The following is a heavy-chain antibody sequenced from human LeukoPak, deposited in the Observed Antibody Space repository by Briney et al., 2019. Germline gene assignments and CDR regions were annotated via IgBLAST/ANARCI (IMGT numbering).Heavy chain of an antibody. Sequence: KPSETLSLTCTVSGGSISSYYWSWIRQPAGKGLEWIGRIYTSGSTNYNPSLKSRVTMSVDTSKNQFPLKLSSVTAADTAVYYCVICYTHSAEYFQHWGQGTLVTVSS. CDR3: VICYTHSAEYFQH. CDR1: GGSISSYY. V-gene: IGHV4-4*07. J-gene: IGHJ1*01. CDR2: IYTSGST. D-gene: IGHD2-2*02.